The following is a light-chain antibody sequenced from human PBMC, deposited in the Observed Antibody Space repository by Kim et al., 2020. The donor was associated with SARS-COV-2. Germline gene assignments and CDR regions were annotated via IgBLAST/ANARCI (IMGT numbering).Light chain of an antibody. V-gene: IGLV10-54*04. Sequence: QTATLTCTGNSNNVDNQGAVWLQQHQGHPPKLLSYRNNNRPSGISERFSASRSGNTASLTITGLQPDDEADYYCSAWDNSLSAWVFGGGTQLTVL. CDR3: SAWDNSLSAWV. CDR2: RNN. CDR1: SNNVDNQG. J-gene: IGLJ3*02.